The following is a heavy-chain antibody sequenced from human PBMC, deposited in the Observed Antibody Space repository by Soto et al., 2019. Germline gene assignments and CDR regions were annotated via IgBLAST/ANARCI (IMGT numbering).Heavy chain of an antibody. CDR1: GFTFSSYG. J-gene: IGHJ6*02. V-gene: IGHV3-30*18. CDR2: ISYDGSNK. Sequence: GGSLRLSCAASGFTFSSYGMHWVRQAPGKGLEWVVVISYDGSNKYYADYVKGRFTISRDNSKNTLYLQMNSLRAEDTAVYYCAKVGYCGGSCYSGFYYGMDVWGQGTTVTVSS. CDR3: AKVGYCGGSCYSGFYYGMDV. D-gene: IGHD2-15*01.